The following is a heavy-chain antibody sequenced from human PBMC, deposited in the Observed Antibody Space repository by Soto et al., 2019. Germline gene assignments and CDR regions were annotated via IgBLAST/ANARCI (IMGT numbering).Heavy chain of an antibody. V-gene: IGHV4-4*02. Sequence: SETLSLTCAVSGGSISSSNWWSWVRQPPGKGLEWIGEIYHSGSTNHNPSLKSRVTISVDKSKNQFSLKLSSVTAADTAVYYCAKGLRRVHSRSSYYFDYWGQGTLVTVSS. J-gene: IGHJ4*02. CDR1: GGSISSSNW. D-gene: IGHD6-6*01. CDR2: IYHSGST. CDR3: AKGLRRVHSRSSYYFDY.